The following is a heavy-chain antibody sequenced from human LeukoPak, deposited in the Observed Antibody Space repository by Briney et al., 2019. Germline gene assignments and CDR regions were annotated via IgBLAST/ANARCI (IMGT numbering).Heavy chain of an antibody. J-gene: IGHJ4*02. CDR2: ILYDGSNK. CDR1: EFTFSSYA. D-gene: IGHD3-22*01. Sequence: GGSLRLSCAASEFTFSSYAMHWVRQAPGKGLEWVAVILYDGSNKYYADSVKGRFTISRDNSKNTLYLQMNSLRAEDTAVYYCAKLSEYYYDSSGYYSFDYWGQGTLVTVSS. V-gene: IGHV3-30*18. CDR3: AKLSEYYYDSSGYYSFDY.